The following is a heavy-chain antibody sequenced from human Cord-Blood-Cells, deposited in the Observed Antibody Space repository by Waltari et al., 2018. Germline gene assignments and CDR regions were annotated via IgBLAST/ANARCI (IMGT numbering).Heavy chain of an antibody. CDR3: ARGLAIAAAGNRGLGY. CDR1: GGSFSGSY. D-gene: IGHD6-13*01. Sequence: QVQLQQWGAGLLKPSETLSLTCAVYGGSFSGSYWSWHRQPPGKGLEWIGEINHSGSTNYNPSLKSRVTISVDTSKNQFSLKLSSVTAADTAVYYCARGLAIAAAGNRGLGYWGQGTLVTVSS. V-gene: IGHV4-34*01. J-gene: IGHJ4*02. CDR2: INHSGST.